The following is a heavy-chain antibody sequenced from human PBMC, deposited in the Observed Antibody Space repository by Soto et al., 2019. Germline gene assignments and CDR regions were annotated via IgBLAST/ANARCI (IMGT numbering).Heavy chain of an antibody. CDR1: GFTFNSYG. J-gene: IGHJ4*02. CDR2: ILYDGTKK. V-gene: IGHV3-30*18. CDR3: VKDLAHMADH. Sequence: QVQLLESGGGVVLPGGSLRLSCEASGFTFNSYGMYWVRQAPGKGLDWVSHILYDGTKKYYADSVKGRFTISRDNSKNTLYLQMDRMRIEDTAVYSCVKDLAHMADHWGQGTLVIVSS.